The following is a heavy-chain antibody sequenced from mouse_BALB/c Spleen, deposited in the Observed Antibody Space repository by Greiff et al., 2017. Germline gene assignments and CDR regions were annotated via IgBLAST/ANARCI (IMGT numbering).Heavy chain of an antibody. Sequence: EVQLQESGPGLVKPSQSLSLTCSVTGYSITSGYYWNWIRQFPGNKLEWMGYISYDGSNNYNPSLKNRISITRDTSKNQFFLKLNSVTTEDTATYYCALYYGYWYFDVWGAGTTVTVSS. D-gene: IGHD1-1*01. CDR2: ISYDGSN. V-gene: IGHV3-6*02. CDR1: GYSITSGYY. J-gene: IGHJ1*01. CDR3: ALYYGYWYFDV.